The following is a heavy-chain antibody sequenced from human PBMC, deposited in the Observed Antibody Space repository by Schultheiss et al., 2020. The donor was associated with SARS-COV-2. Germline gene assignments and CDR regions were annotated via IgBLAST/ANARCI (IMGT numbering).Heavy chain of an antibody. D-gene: IGHD4-17*01. CDR2: MNPNSGNT. V-gene: IGHV1-8*01. J-gene: IGHJ4*02. CDR3: AADRAVMTTVTSNFDY. CDR1: GYTLTELS. Sequence: ASVKVSCKVSGYTLTELSMHWVRQAPGKGLEWMGWMNPNSGNTGYAQNFQGRVTMTRNTSISTAYMELSSLRSEDTAVYYCAADRAVMTTVTSNFDYLGQGTLVNVAS.